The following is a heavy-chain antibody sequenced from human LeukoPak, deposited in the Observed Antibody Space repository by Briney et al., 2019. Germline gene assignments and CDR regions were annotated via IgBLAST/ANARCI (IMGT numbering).Heavy chain of an antibody. CDR3: ARDTYYYDSRGGSDSEYFQH. Sequence: GASVKVSCKVSGYTLTELSMHWVRQAPGKGLEWMGGFDPEDGETIYAQKFQGRVTMTEDTSTSTAYMELRSLRSDDTAVYYCARDTYYYDSRGGSDSEYFQHWGQGTLVTVSS. CDR1: GYTLTELS. V-gene: IGHV1-24*01. J-gene: IGHJ1*01. CDR2: FDPEDGET. D-gene: IGHD3-22*01.